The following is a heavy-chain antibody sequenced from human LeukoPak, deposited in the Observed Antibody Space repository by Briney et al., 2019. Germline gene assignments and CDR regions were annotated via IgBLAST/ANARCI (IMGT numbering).Heavy chain of an antibody. CDR1: GFTFSSYG. CDR3: AKDSSFKSSGWYPDY. V-gene: IGHV3-30*02. J-gene: IGHJ4*02. CDR2: IRYDGSNK. D-gene: IGHD6-19*01. Sequence: PGGSLRLSCAASGFTFSSYGMHWVRQAPGKGLGWVAFIRYDGSNKYYADSVKGRFTISRDNSKNTLYLQMNSLRAEDTAVYYCAKDSSFKSSGWYPDYWGQGTLVTVSS.